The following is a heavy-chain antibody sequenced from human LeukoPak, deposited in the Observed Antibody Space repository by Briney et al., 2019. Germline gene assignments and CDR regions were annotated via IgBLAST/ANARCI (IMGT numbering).Heavy chain of an antibody. J-gene: IGHJ4*02. D-gene: IGHD6-19*01. V-gene: IGHV3-30*04. Sequence: GGSLRLSCAASGFTFSSYAMHWVRQAPGKGLEWVAVISYDGSNKYYADSVKGRFTISRDNSKNTLYLQMNSLRAEDTAVYYCARDFMGIAVAGTGITFDYWGQGTLVTVSS. CDR2: ISYDGSNK. CDR1: GFTFSSYA. CDR3: ARDFMGIAVAGTGITFDY.